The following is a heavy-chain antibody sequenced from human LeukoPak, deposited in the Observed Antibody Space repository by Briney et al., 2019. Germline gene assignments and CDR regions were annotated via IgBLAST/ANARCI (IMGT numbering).Heavy chain of an antibody. CDR3: ARDQAAAGNYFDY. V-gene: IGHV3-33*01. CDR2: IWYDGSNK. Sequence: PGRSLRLSCAASGFTFSSYGMHWVRQAPGKGLEWVAVIWYDGSNKYYADSVKGRFTISRDNSKNTLYLQMNSLRAEDTAVYYCARDQAAAGNYFDYWGQGTLVTASS. D-gene: IGHD6-13*01. CDR1: GFTFSSYG. J-gene: IGHJ4*02.